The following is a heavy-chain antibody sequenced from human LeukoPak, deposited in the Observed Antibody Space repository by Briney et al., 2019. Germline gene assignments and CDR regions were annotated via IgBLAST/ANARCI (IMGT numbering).Heavy chain of an antibody. D-gene: IGHD3-10*01. J-gene: IGHJ5*02. CDR3: ATDSGDYYRSGSYYNA. Sequence: ASVKVSCKASGYXFTXXXXXXVXXXXXQXXXXMXXXNPISXGTKHAQKFQGRVTMTRDTSISTAYMELSSLKSDDTAVYYCATDSGDYYRSGSYYNAWGQGTLVTVSS. V-gene: IGHV1-2*02. CDR1: GYXFTXXX. CDR2: XNPISXGT.